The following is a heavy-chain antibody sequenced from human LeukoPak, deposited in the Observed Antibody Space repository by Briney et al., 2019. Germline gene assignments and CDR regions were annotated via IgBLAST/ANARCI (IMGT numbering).Heavy chain of an antibody. CDR2: FDPEDGET. Sequence: ASVKVSCKASGYTFTSYYMHWVRQAPGKGLEWMGGFDPEDGETIYAQKFQGRVTMTEDTSTDTAYMELSSLRSEDTAVYYCAAIGYSYGSYYFDYWGQGTLVTVSS. CDR1: GYTFTSYY. V-gene: IGHV1-24*01. J-gene: IGHJ4*02. CDR3: AAIGYSYGSYYFDY. D-gene: IGHD5-18*01.